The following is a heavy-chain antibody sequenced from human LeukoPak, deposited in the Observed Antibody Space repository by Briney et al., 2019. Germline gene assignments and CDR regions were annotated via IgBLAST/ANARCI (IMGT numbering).Heavy chain of an antibody. D-gene: IGHD3-22*01. CDR3: ARDMYYYDSSGYYTGGY. CDR2: ISSSSSYI. Sequence: GGSLRLSCAASGFTFSSYSMNWVRQAPGKGLEWVSSISSSSSYIYYADSVKGRFTISRDNAKNSLYLQMNSLRAEDTAVYYCARDMYYYDSSGYYTGGYWGQGTLVTVSS. J-gene: IGHJ4*02. V-gene: IGHV3-21*01. CDR1: GFTFSSYS.